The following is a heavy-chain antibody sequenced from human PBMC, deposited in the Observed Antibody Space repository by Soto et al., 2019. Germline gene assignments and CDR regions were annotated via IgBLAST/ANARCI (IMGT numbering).Heavy chain of an antibody. CDR3: AREDYYDSSD. Sequence: SETLSLTCAVSGGSISSGGYSWTWVRQPPGKGLEWIGYIYHSGSADYNPSLKSRVTISVDRSNNQFSLKLSSVTAADTAVYYCAREDYYDSSDWGQGTLVTVS. CDR1: GGSISSGGYS. J-gene: IGHJ1*01. D-gene: IGHD3-22*01. CDR2: IYHSGSA. V-gene: IGHV4-30-2*01.